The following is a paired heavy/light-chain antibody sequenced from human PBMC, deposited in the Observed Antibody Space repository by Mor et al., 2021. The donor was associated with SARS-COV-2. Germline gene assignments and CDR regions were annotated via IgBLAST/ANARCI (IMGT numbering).Light chain of an antibody. V-gene: IGLV1-47*01. Sequence: QSVLTQPPSASGTPGQRVTISCSGSSSTIGSNFVYWYQQFPGTAPKVLIYRTNERPSGVPDRFSGSRSGTSASLAISGLRSEDEADYYCASWDDSVRGWVFGGGTKLSVL. CDR1: SSTIGSNF. CDR3: ASWDDSVRGWV. J-gene: IGLJ3*02. CDR2: RTN.
Heavy chain of an antibody. D-gene: IGHD6-6*01. CDR3: VKSGPSSSSSQDSYSYFYYMDV. CDR1: GFTFTTYP. CDR2: ISNNGGST. Sequence: EVQLVESGGGLVQPGGSLRLSCAASGFTFTTYPMYWVRQAPGKGLEYVSGISNNGGSTYYADSVKDRFTISRDNSKNTLYLQVSSLRAEDTALYYCVKSGPSSSSSQDSYSYFYYMDVWGKGTTVTVSS. J-gene: IGHJ6*03. V-gene: IGHV3-64D*09.